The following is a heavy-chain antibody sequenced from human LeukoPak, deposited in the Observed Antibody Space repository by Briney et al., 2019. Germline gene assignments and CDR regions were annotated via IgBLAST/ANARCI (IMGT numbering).Heavy chain of an antibody. CDR3: ARDLAEDHWSGAFDI. V-gene: IGHV3-7*04. Sequence: PGGSLRLSCTGSGFSLRSRWMNWVRQAPGKGLEWVANIKENGREIYYVDSVKGRFTISRDNAKNSLYLQMSSLRAEDTAVYYCARDLAEDHWSGAFDIWGQGTVVSVSS. J-gene: IGHJ3*02. CDR2: IKENGREI. CDR1: GFSLRSRW. D-gene: IGHD1-1*01.